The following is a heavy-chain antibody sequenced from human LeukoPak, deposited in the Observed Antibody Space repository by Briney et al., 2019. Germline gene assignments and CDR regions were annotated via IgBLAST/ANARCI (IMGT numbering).Heavy chain of an antibody. CDR3: ACGNYYGLDV. J-gene: IGHJ6*02. CDR1: GSSFSSYW. CDR2: IKQDGSEK. V-gene: IGHV3-7*01. D-gene: IGHD1-26*01. Sequence: GGSLRLSCAASGSSFSSYWMSWVRQAPGKGLEWVANIKQDGSEKYYVDSVKGRFTISRDNAKNSLFLQMNSLRAEDTAVYYCACGNYYGLDVWGQGTTVTVS.